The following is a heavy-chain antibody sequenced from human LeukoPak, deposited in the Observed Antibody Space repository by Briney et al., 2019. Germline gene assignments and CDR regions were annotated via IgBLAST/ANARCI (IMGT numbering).Heavy chain of an antibody. V-gene: IGHV3-21*01. D-gene: IGHD3-9*01. J-gene: IGHJ4*02. CDR3: ARGQTYYDILTGYWGEYYFDY. CDR1: GFTFSSYS. Sequence: MAGGSMRLSCAASGFTFSSYSMNWVRQAPGKGLEWVSSISSSSSNIYYADSVKGRFTISRDNAKNSLYLQMNSLRAEDTAVYYCARGQTYYDILTGYWGEYYFDYWGQGTLVTVSS. CDR2: ISSSSSNI.